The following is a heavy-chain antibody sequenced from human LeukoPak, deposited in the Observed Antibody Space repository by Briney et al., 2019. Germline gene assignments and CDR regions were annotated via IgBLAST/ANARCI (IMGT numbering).Heavy chain of an antibody. V-gene: IGHV4-31*03. CDR2: IYYSGST. D-gene: IGHD4-17*01. J-gene: IGHJ4*02. CDR1: SGSISSGGYY. CDR3: ASGTTVTNFAC. Sequence: PSETLSLTCTVSSGSISSGGYYWSWIRQHPGKGLEWIGYIYYSGSTYYNPSLKSRVTISVDTSKNQFSLKLSSVTAADTAVYYCASGTTVTNFACWGQGTLVTVSS.